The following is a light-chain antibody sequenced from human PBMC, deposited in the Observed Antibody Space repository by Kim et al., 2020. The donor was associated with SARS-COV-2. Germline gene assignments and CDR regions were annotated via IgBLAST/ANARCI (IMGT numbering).Light chain of an antibody. CDR1: KIGSKN. J-gene: IGLJ1*01. V-gene: IGLV3-21*04. CDR2: YDS. CDR3: QVWDSSSDHLV. Sequence: APGKTGRINLGGIKIGSKNGDWYQPGPSRAPLLVIYYDSDRPSGIPERFSGSNSENTATLTISRVEAGDEADYYCQVWDSSSDHLVFGTGTKVTVL.